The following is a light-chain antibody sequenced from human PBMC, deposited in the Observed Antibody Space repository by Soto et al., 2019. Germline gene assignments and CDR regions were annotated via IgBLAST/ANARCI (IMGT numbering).Light chain of an antibody. CDR2: DVT. J-gene: IGLJ1*01. CDR3: SSYTRSTIYV. Sequence: QSALTQPASVSGSPGQSITISCTGTSSDVGGYNHVSWYQHYPGKAPKLIIYDVTNRPSGVTNRFSGPKSGNTASLTISGLRAEDEADYFCSSYTRSTIYVFGTGSKVTVL. V-gene: IGLV2-14*03. CDR1: SSDVGGYNH.